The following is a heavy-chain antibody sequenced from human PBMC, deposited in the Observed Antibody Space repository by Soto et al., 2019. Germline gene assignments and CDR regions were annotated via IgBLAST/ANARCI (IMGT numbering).Heavy chain of an antibody. D-gene: IGHD6-19*01. CDR3: ASVLDLQWLANYFDY. CDR2: IIPILGIA. V-gene: IGHV1-69*02. CDR1: GGTFSSYT. Sequence: QVQLVQSGAEVKKPGSSVKVSCKASGGTFSSYTISWVRQAPGQGLEWMGRIIPILGIANYAQKFQGRVTITADKATSTAYMELSSLRSEDTAVYYCASVLDLQWLANYFDYWGQGTLVTVAS. J-gene: IGHJ4*02.